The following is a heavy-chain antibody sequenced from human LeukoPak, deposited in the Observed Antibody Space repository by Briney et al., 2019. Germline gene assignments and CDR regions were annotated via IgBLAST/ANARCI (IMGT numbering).Heavy chain of an antibody. CDR1: GFTFSSYE. V-gene: IGHV3-48*03. CDR2: ISSSGSTI. CDR3: ARGPRITIFGVFYYYGMDV. Sequence: GGSLRLSCAASGFTFSSYEMNWVRQAPGKGLECVSYISSSGSTIYYADSVKGRFTISRDNAKNSLYLQMNSLRAEDTAVYYCARGPRITIFGVFYYYGMDVWGQGTTVTVSS. J-gene: IGHJ6*02. D-gene: IGHD3-3*01.